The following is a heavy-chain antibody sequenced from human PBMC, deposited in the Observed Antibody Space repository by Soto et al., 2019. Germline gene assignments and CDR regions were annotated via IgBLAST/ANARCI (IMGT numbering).Heavy chain of an antibody. CDR2: IYPGDSDT. CDR3: ARGYCTVTICDPGFAP. J-gene: IGHJ5*02. D-gene: IGHD2-8*02. Sequence: GESLKISCQGSGYAFSSYWIAWVRQMPGKGLEWMGIIYPGDSDTRYSPSFQGQVTISVDKSITTAYLPWSSLKASDTAMYYCARGYCTVTICDPGFAPWGKGTLVTGPS. CDR1: GYAFSSYW. V-gene: IGHV5-51*01.